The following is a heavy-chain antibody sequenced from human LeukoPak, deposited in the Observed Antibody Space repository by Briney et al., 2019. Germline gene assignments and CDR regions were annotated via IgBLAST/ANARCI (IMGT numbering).Heavy chain of an antibody. CDR2: FDPEDGET. V-gene: IGHV1-24*01. D-gene: IGHD2-2*01. CDR3: ATGRCSSTSCYGRDAFDI. Sequence: ASVTVSCKVSGYTLTELSMHWVRQAPGKGLEWMGGFDPEDGETIYAQKFQGRVTMTEDTSTDTAYMELSSLRSEDTAVYYCATGRCSSTSCYGRDAFDIWGQGTMVTVSS. CDR1: GYTLTELS. J-gene: IGHJ3*02.